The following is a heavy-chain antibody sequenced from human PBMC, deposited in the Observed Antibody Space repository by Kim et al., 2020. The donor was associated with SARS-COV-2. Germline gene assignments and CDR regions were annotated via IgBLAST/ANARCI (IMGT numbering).Heavy chain of an antibody. CDR1: GGSIGAYY. CDR2: IDYSGSA. J-gene: IGHJ6*03. D-gene: IGHD4-17*01. CDR3: AREGLTVTGGHMDV. V-gene: IGHV4-59*01. Sequence: SETLSLTCTVSGGSIGAYYWIWIRQPPGKGLEWIGHIDYSGSANYNPSLKSRLSLSVDTSKDQFSLKLNSVTAADTAVYYCAREGLTVTGGHMDVWGKGT.